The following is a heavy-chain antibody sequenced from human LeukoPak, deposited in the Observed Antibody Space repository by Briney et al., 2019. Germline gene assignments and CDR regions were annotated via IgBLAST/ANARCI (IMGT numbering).Heavy chain of an antibody. CDR3: ARVERNYDILTGYYYYFDY. CDR1: GGSISSYY. D-gene: IGHD3-9*01. Sequence: PSETLSLTCTVSGGSISSYYWSWLRQPAGKGLEWIGRIYTSGSTNYNPSLKSRVTMSVDTSKNQFSLKLSSVTAADTAVYYCARVERNYDILTGYYYYFDYWGQGTLVTVSS. J-gene: IGHJ4*02. CDR2: IYTSGST. V-gene: IGHV4-4*07.